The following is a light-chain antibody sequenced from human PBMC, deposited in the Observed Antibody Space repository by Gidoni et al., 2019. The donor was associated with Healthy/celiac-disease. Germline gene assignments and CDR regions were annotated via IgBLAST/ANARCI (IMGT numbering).Light chain of an antibody. Sequence: IVLTQSPGTLSLSPGERATLSCRASQSVSSSYLAWYQQKPGQAPRLLIYGASSRATGIPDRFIGSGSGTDFTLPISRLEPEDFAVYYCQQYGSSSWTFGQGTKVEIK. CDR2: GAS. CDR3: QQYGSSSWT. V-gene: IGKV3-20*01. J-gene: IGKJ1*01. CDR1: QSVSSSY.